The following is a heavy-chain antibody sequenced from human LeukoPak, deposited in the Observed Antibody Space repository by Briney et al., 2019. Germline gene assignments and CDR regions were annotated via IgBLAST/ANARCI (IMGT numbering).Heavy chain of an antibody. CDR3: ARAVGGSGWYGVGYFDY. V-gene: IGHV4-59*08. J-gene: IGHJ4*02. D-gene: IGHD6-19*01. Sequence: SETLSLTCTVSGGSISSYYWSWIRQPPGKGLEWIGYIYYSGSTNYNPSLKSRVTISVDTSKNQFSLKLSSVTAADTAVYYCARAVGGSGWYGVGYFDYWGQGTLVTVSS. CDR2: IYYSGST. CDR1: GGSISSYY.